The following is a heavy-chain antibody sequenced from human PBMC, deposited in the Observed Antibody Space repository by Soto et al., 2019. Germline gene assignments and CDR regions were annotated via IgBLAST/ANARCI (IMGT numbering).Heavy chain of an antibody. CDR3: AREINSYGYRTFDY. J-gene: IGHJ4*02. V-gene: IGHV6-1*01. Sequence: SQTLSLTCAISGDSVSSNSAAWNWIRQSPSRGLEWLGRTYYRSKWYNDYAVSVKSRITINPDTSKNQFSLKLSSVTAADTAVYYCAREINSYGYRTFDYWGQGTLVTVSS. D-gene: IGHD5-18*01. CDR2: TYYRSKWYN. CDR1: GDSVSSNSAA.